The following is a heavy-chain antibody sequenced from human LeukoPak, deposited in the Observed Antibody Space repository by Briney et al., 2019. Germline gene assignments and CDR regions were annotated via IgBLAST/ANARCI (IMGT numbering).Heavy chain of an antibody. CDR3: ARVRQQLGHYFDY. V-gene: IGHV4-38-2*01. Sequence: SETLSLTCAVSGYSISSGYYWGWIRQPPGKGLEWIGSIYHSGSTYYNPSLKGRVTISVDTSKNQFSLKLSSVTAADTAVYYCARVRQQLGHYFDYWGQGTLVTVSS. CDR2: IYHSGST. CDR1: GYSISSGYY. J-gene: IGHJ4*02. D-gene: IGHD6-13*01.